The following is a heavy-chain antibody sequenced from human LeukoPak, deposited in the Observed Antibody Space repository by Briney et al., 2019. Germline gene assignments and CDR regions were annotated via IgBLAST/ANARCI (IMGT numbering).Heavy chain of an antibody. CDR1: GGSFSGYY. V-gene: IGHV4-34*01. Sequence: SETLSLTCAVYGGSFSGYYWSWIRQPPGKGLEWIGEINHSGSTNYNPSLKSRVTISVDTSKNQFSLQLNSVTPEDTAVYYCARGVSSSWNPYYYYYMDVWGKGTTVTVSS. CDR2: INHSGST. J-gene: IGHJ6*03. D-gene: IGHD6-13*01. CDR3: ARGVSSSWNPYYYYYMDV.